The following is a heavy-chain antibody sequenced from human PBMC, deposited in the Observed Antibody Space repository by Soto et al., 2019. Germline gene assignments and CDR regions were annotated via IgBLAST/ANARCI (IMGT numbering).Heavy chain of an antibody. D-gene: IGHD6-19*01. V-gene: IGHV4-39*01. CDR2: FDYGGAT. CDR3: ARGRRGSDWFDP. CDR1: GGSISSNSHY. J-gene: IGHJ5*02. Sequence: SETLSLTCSVSGGSISSNSHYWSWIRQAPGKGLEWIGGFDYGGATYYNPSLKSRLAISVDASKNQFSLTLTSVIDADTAVYFCARGRRGSDWFDPWGQGILVTVSS.